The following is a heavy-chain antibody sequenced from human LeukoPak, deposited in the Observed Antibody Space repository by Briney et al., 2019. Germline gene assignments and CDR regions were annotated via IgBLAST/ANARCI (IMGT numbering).Heavy chain of an antibody. J-gene: IGHJ4*02. D-gene: IGHD6-19*01. CDR1: GGTFSSYA. CDR3: ARDLGFGSGLDY. V-gene: IGHV1-2*02. Sequence: GASVKVSCKASGGTFSSYAISWVRQAPGQGLEWMGWINPNGGGTNYAQKCQGRVTMTRDTSISTAYMDLSRLRSDDTAVYYCARDLGFGSGLDYWGQGTLVTVSS. CDR2: INPNGGGT.